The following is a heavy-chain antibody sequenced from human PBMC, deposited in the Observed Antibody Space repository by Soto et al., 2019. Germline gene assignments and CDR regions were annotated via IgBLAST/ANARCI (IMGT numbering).Heavy chain of an antibody. CDR1: GFTFSSYA. D-gene: IGHD2-15*01. Sequence: GGSLRLSCAASGFTFSSYAMHWVRQAPGKGLEYVSAISSNGGSTYYANSVKGRFTISRDNSKNTLYLQMGSLRAEDMAVYYCARGSWEFDYWGQGTLVTVSS. J-gene: IGHJ4*02. V-gene: IGHV3-64*01. CDR2: ISSNGGST. CDR3: ARGSWEFDY.